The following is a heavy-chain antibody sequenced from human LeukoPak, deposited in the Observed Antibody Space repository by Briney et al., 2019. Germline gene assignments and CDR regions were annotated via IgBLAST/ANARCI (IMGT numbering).Heavy chain of an antibody. CDR2: ISGSGGST. Sequence: GGSLRLSCAASGFTFSSYAMSWVRQAPGKGLEWVSAISGSGGSTYYADSVKGRFTISRDNSKNTLYLQMNSLRAEDTAVYYCAAPYDSSGYYMGNFDYWGQGTLVTVSS. CDR1: GFTFSSYA. D-gene: IGHD3-22*01. V-gene: IGHV3-23*01. J-gene: IGHJ4*02. CDR3: AAPYDSSGYYMGNFDY.